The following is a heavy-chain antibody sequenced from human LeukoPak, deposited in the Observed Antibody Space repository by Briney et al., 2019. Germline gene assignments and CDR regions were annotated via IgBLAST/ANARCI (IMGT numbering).Heavy chain of an antibody. CDR1: SGSISSSSYY. D-gene: IGHD6-13*01. CDR2: IYYSGST. CDR3: ARDFQQLVPYYFDY. V-gene: IGHV4-39*07. Sequence: PSETLSLTCTVSSGSISSSSYYWGWIRQPPGKGLEWIGSIYYSGSTYYNPSLKSRVTISVDTSKNQFSLKLSSVTAADTAVYYCARDFQQLVPYYFDYWGQGTLVTVSS. J-gene: IGHJ4*02.